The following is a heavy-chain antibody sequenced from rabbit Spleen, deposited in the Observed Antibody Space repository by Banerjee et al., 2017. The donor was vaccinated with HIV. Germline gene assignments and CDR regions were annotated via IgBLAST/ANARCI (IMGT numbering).Heavy chain of an antibody. V-gene: IGHV1S47*01. CDR2: IDPVFGIT. D-gene: IGHD8-1*01. CDR3: ARDGAGGSYFAL. CDR1: GFSFCNKS. Sequence: QQQLVESGGGLVQPGGSLKLSCTASGFSFCNKSVMCWARQAPGKGLEWIGYIDPVFGITYYANWVNGRFSISRENAQNTVFLQMTSLTAADMATYFCARDGAGGSYFALWGQGTLVTVS. J-gene: IGHJ4*01.